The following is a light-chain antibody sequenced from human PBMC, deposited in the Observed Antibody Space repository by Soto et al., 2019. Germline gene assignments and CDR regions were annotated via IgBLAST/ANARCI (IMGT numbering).Light chain of an antibody. CDR3: QQYNSYSWT. V-gene: IGKV1-5*01. J-gene: IGKJ1*01. CDR1: QSIKSW. CDR2: DAS. Sequence: DIQMTQSPSTLSSSVGDRFTITCRASQSIKSWLAWYQQKPGKAPKLLIYDASTLESGVPSRFSGSRSGTEFTLTISSLQPDDFATYYCQQYNSYSWTFGQGTKVDIK.